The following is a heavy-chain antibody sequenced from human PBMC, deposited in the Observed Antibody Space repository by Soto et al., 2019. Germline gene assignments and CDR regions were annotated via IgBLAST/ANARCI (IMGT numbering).Heavy chain of an antibody. D-gene: IGHD6-19*01. CDR3: AREASAVISLDY. V-gene: IGHV1-2*02. J-gene: IGHJ4*02. Sequence: ASVKGSCKASGYIFSAYSMHWVRQAPEQGLEWVGWFNPNSGDTIYAQKFQGRVTLAGDTSISTAYMELYSLTSDDTAVYCCAREASAVISLDYWGQGTLVTVSS. CDR1: GYIFSAYS. CDR2: FNPNSGDT.